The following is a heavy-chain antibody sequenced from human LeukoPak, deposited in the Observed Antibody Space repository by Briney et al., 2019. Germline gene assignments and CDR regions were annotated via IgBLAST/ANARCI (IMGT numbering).Heavy chain of an antibody. CDR1: GGSISSYY. Sequence: SETLSLTCTVSGGSISSYYWSWIRQPPGKGLEWIGYIYYSGSTNYNPSLKSRVTISVDTSKNQFSLKLSSVTAADTAVYYCARAVYSSDWYEYYFDYWGQGTLVTVSS. V-gene: IGHV4-59*08. CDR2: IYYSGST. D-gene: IGHD6-19*01. CDR3: ARAVYSSDWYEYYFDY. J-gene: IGHJ4*02.